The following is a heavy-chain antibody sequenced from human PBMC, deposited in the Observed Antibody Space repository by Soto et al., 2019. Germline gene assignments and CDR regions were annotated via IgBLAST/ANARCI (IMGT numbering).Heavy chain of an antibody. CDR3: PRVPVTYDYGAYVSV. CDR2: IYYSGST. CDR1: GGSISSGGYY. D-gene: IGHD4-17*01. V-gene: IGHV4-31*03. J-gene: IGHJ4*02. Sequence: SETLSLTGTVSGGSISSGGYYWSWIRQHPGKGLEWIGYIYYSGSTYYNPSLKSRVTISVDTSKNQFSLKLSSVTAADTAVYYCPRVPVTYDYGAYVSVWGQATLVTVYS.